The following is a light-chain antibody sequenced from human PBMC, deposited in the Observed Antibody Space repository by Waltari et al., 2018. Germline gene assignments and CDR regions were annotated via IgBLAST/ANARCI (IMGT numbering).Light chain of an antibody. CDR2: ANT. J-gene: IGLJ1*01. CDR3: QSFDASLGYV. Sequence: QSVLTQPPSMSGAPGQRVTIPCTGSSSNTGAHYDVHWSQHLPEPPPKPLIYANTNRPSEVPDRFSASKSGTSAFLAIAGLQPEDEADYYCQSFDASLGYVFGTGTRVTVL. V-gene: IGLV1-40*01. CDR1: SSNTGAHYD.